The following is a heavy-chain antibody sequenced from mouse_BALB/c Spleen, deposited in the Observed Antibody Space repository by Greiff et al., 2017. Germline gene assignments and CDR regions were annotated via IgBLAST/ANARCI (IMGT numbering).Heavy chain of an antibody. CDR3: ARDQDLRLRAWFAY. D-gene: IGHD1-2*01. CDR1: GFTFSDYY. J-gene: IGHJ3*01. V-gene: IGHV5-4*02. CDR2: ISDGGSYT. Sequence: VKLMESGGGLVKPGGSLKLSCAASGFTFSDYYMYWVRQTPEKRLEWVATISDGGSYTYYPDSVKGRFTISRDNAKNNLYLQMSSLKSEDTAMYYCARDQDLRLRAWFAYWGQGTLVTVSA.